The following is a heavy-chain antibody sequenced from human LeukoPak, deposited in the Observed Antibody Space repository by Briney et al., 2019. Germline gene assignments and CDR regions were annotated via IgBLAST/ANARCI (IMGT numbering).Heavy chain of an antibody. V-gene: IGHV3-53*01. CDR1: GFTVSTNY. CDR3: ARERNNSYGSPFGY. J-gene: IGHJ4*02. CDR2: IYSGGST. D-gene: IGHD5-18*01. Sequence: GGSLRLSCAASGFTVSTNYMSWVRQAPGKGLEWVSVIYSGGSTYYADSVKGRFTISRDNSKNTLYLQMNSLRAEDTAVYYCARERNNSYGSPFGYWGQGTLVTVSS.